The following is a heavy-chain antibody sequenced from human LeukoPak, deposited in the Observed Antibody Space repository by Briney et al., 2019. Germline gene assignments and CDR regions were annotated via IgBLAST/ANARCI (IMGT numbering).Heavy chain of an antibody. V-gene: IGHV3-30*02. Sequence: GGSLRLSCAASGFTFSTHGMHWVRQAPGKGLEWVAFIRFDGTNKYYADSEKGQFIISRDNSKNTLFLQMSSLRAEDTAVYYCAKDPRDCSRTSCYDEYYYYMDVWGKGTTVTVSS. CDR3: AKDPRDCSRTSCYDEYYYYMDV. J-gene: IGHJ6*03. CDR2: IRFDGTNK. D-gene: IGHD2-2*01. CDR1: GFTFSTHG.